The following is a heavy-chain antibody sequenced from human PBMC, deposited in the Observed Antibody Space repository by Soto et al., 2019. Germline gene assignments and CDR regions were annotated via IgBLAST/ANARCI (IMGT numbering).Heavy chain of an antibody. J-gene: IGHJ6*02. D-gene: IGHD2-15*01. V-gene: IGHV3-23*01. CDR1: GFTFSSYS. Sequence: GVSLRLSCAASGFTFSSYSMSWVRQAPGKGLEWVSAIRGSGGSTYYADSVKGRFTISRDNSKNTLYLQMNSLRAEDTAVYYCAKKGDCSGGSCYTGGIYYYYYGMDVWGQGTTVTVSS. CDR3: AKKGDCSGGSCYTGGIYYYYYGMDV. CDR2: IRGSGGST.